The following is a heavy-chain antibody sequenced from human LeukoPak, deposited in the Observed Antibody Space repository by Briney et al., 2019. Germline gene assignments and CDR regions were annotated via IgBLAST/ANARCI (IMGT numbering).Heavy chain of an antibody. J-gene: IGHJ4*02. CDR1: GYTFTSYY. D-gene: IGHD6-6*01. Sequence: ASVKVSCKASGYTFTSYYMHWVRQAPGQGLEWMGIINPSGGSTSYAQKFQGRVTMTRDTSTSTVYMELSSLRSEDTAVYYCARELSIAARKNYFDYWCQGTLVTVSS. CDR3: ARELSIAARKNYFDY. V-gene: IGHV1-46*01. CDR2: INPSGGST.